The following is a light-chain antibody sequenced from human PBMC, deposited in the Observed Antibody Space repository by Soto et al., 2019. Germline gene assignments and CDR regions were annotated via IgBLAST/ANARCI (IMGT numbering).Light chain of an antibody. CDR1: SGDVGAYNY. Sequence: QCALTQPASVSGSPGQSITISCTGTSGDVGAYNYVSWYRQSPGQVPKLIIYDVSNRPSGVSNRFSGSRSGNTASLTISRLQAEDEADYYCSSYTTSGTRVFGGGTKVTVL. CDR3: SSYTTSGTRV. CDR2: DVS. J-gene: IGLJ3*02. V-gene: IGLV2-14*01.